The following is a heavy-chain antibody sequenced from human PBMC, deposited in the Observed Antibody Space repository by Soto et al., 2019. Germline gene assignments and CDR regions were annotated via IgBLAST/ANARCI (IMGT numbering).Heavy chain of an antibody. CDR3: ARQSRGVGDAHQGHAFDI. J-gene: IGHJ3*02. V-gene: IGHV1-2*06. D-gene: IGHD2-15*01. Sequence: ASVKLSCRASVYTFTDDYMHWVRQAPGQRLEWMGPMNPNSGGTNSSQKFQGRVTMTRDTSISTVYMELRSLRYDETALYYCARQSRGVGDAHQGHAFDISGRGTLVTVPS. CDR1: VYTFTDDY. CDR2: MNPNSGGT.